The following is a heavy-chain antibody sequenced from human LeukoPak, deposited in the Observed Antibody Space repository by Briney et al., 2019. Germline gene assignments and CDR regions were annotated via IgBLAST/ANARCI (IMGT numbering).Heavy chain of an antibody. CDR2: ITASGSTM. V-gene: IGHV3-11*01. Sequence: GGSLRLSCAASGFTFSDYYMSWIRQAPGKGLEWVSYITASGSTMYYAVSVKGRFTISRDNAKSSLYLQMNSLGAEDTAVYYCARDQDGYVARGIIKVLDYWGQGTLVTVSA. D-gene: IGHD3-10*01. J-gene: IGHJ4*02. CDR1: GFTFSDYY. CDR3: ARDQDGYVARGIIKVLDY.